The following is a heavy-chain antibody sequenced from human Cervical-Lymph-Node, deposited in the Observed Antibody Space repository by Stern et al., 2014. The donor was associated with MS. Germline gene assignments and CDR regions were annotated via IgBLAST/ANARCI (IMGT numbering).Heavy chain of an antibody. CDR3: ARGVVSNRATATLHNLFDP. J-gene: IGHJ5*02. Sequence: MQLVESGAEVKKPGSSVNVSCMASGGTFSSSYAITWMRQAPGQGLVWMGRIIPILGLPYYAQKFQGRVTITADTSTNTAYMGLNSLTSEDTAVYYCARGVVSNRATATLHNLFDPWGQGTLVTVSS. V-gene: IGHV1-69*09. D-gene: IGHD1-1*01. CDR1: GGTFSSSYA. CDR2: IIPILGLP.